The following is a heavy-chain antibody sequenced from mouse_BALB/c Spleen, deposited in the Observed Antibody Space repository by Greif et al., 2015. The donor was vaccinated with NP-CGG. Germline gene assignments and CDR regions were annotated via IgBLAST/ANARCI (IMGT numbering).Heavy chain of an antibody. CDR2: IWAGGST. J-gene: IGHJ2*01. CDR3: ARDLGSDY. Sequence: VKLQESGPGLVAPSQSLSITCTVSGFSLTSYGVHWVRQPPGKGLEWLGVIWAGGSTNCNSALMSRLSISRDNSKSQVFLKMNSLQTDDTAMYYCARDLGSDYWGQGTTLTVSS. CDR1: GFSLTSYG. V-gene: IGHV2-9*02.